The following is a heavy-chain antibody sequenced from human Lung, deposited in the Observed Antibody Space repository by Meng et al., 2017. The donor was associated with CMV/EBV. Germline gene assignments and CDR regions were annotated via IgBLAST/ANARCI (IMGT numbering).Heavy chain of an antibody. D-gene: IGHD2-2*01. CDR2: INPGRGTT. V-gene: IGHV1-46*01. CDR3: ARATRNQLLSDN. Sequence: XXVSCKASGYSFITDSMHWVRQAPGQRLEWMGIINPGRGTTTYAQHFQGRVTMTRDTSTSTVYMELSSLRSEDTAIYYCARATRNQLLSDNWGQGTLVTVSS. J-gene: IGHJ4*02. CDR1: GYSFITDS.